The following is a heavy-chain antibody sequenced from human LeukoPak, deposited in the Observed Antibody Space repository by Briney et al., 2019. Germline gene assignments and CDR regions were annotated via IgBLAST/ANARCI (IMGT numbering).Heavy chain of an antibody. CDR3: ARQGGYCNGGSCYPNWFDP. V-gene: IGHV4-59*08. CDR1: GGSIRNYY. CDR2: IYFTGNT. D-gene: IGHD2-15*01. Sequence: PSETLSLTCSVSGGSIRNYYWSWIRQPPGKGLEWIGYIYFTGNTDYTPSLKSRVTISVDTSKNQFSLKLSSVTAADTAVYYCARQGGYCNGGSCYPNWFDPWGQGTLVTVSS. J-gene: IGHJ5*02.